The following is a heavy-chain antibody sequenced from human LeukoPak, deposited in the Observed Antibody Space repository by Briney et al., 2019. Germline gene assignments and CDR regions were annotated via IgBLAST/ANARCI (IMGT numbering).Heavy chain of an antibody. CDR2: ISSSGSTI. Sequence: GGSLRLSCAASGFTFSDYTMNWVRQAPGKGLEWVSYISSSGSTIYYADSVKGRFTISRDNSKNTLYLQMNSLRAEDTAVYYCAKGRDYYMDVRGKGTTVTVSS. V-gene: IGHV3-48*01. J-gene: IGHJ6*03. CDR3: AKGRDYYMDV. CDR1: GFTFSDYT.